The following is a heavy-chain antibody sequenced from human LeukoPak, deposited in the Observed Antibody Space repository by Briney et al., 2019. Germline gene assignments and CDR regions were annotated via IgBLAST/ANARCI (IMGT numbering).Heavy chain of an antibody. V-gene: IGHV4-39*01. J-gene: IGHJ1*01. D-gene: IGHD3-22*01. Sequence: SETLSLTCTVSGGSIYSSSFYWGWIRPPPGKGLEWIGSFSDSGSTYYNPSLKSRVTISVDTSKQFSLKLSSVTAADTAVYYCARHPSIYDTFQLWGQGTLVTVSS. CDR3: ARHPSIYDTFQL. CDR2: FSDSGST. CDR1: GGSIYSSSFY.